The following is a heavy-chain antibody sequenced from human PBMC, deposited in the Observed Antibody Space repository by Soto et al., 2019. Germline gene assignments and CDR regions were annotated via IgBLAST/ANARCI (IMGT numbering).Heavy chain of an antibody. D-gene: IGHD6-6*01. CDR2: INPSGGIT. Sequence: ASVKVSCKASGYTFTSYYMHWVRQAPGQGLEWMGIINPSGGITNYAQKFQGRVTMTWDTSTSTVSMELSSLRSEDTAVYYCARDYRRSLASYGMDVWGQGTTVTVSS. J-gene: IGHJ6*02. CDR1: GYTFTSYY. V-gene: IGHV1-46*01. CDR3: ARDYRRSLASYGMDV.